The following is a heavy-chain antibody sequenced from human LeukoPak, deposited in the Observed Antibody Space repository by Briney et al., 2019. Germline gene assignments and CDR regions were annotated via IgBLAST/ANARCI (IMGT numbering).Heavy chain of an antibody. Sequence: SETLSLTCAVYGGSFSGYYWSWIRQPPGKGLEWIGEINHSGSTNYNPSHKSRVTISVDTSKNQFSLKLSSVTAADTAVYYCARGMRRAKYYYYYYMDVWGKGTTVTVSS. CDR1: GGSFSGYY. CDR3: ARGMRRAKYYYYYYMDV. V-gene: IGHV4-34*01. CDR2: INHSGST. J-gene: IGHJ6*03.